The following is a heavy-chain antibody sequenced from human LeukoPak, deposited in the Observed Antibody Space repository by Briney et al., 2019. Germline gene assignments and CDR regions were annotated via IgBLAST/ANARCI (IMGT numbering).Heavy chain of an antibody. CDR3: ARDRDTAMATVYFDY. D-gene: IGHD5-18*01. CDR1: GFTFSTYG. J-gene: IGHJ4*02. CDR2: ISGSGVST. Sequence: PGGTLRLSCVGSGFTFSTYGMSWVRQTPGKGLAWVSAISGSGVSTYYADSVKGRFTISRDNAKNSLYLQMNSLRAEDTAVYYCARDRDTAMATVYFDYWGQGTLVTVSS. V-gene: IGHV3-21*01.